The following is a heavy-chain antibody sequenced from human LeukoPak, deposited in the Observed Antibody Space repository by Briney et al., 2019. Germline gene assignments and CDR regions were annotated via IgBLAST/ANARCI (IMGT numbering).Heavy chain of an antibody. CDR1: GYTFTNYG. CDR2: ISAYNGNT. J-gene: IGHJ4*02. CDR3: ARDTYSGYDYDPYYFDY. Sequence: ASVKVSCKASGYTFTNYGISWVRQAPGQGLEWMGWISAYNGNTNCAQKLQGRVTMTTDTSTRTAYMELRSLRSDDTAVYYCARDTYSGYDYDPYYFDYWGQGTLVTVSS. D-gene: IGHD5-12*01. V-gene: IGHV1-18*01.